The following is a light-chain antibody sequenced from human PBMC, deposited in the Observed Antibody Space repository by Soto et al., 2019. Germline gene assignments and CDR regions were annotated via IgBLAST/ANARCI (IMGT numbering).Light chain of an antibody. V-gene: IGKV3-20*01. J-gene: IGKJ2*01. CDR1: ESVTSTY. CDR2: EAS. Sequence: DIVLTQSPGILSLSPGDRATLSCRSSESVTSTYLAWYQQKRGQAPRLLIYEASSRASGIPDRFSGSGSGKDFTLTISTVEPEDVAVYYCQQYFNSPYMYTFGQGTVLEI. CDR3: QQYFNSPYMYT.